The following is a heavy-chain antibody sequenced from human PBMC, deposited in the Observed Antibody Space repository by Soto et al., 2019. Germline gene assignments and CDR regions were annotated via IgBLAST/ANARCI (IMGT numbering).Heavy chain of an antibody. CDR3: ARDHYGDYVYDY. D-gene: IGHD4-17*01. CDR2: MNPNSGNT. J-gene: IGHJ4*02. Sequence: QATGQGLEWMGWMNPNSGNTGYAQKFQGRVTMTTDTSASTAYMELRSLRSDDTAVYYCARDHYGDYVYDYWGQGTLVTVSS. V-gene: IGHV1-8*01.